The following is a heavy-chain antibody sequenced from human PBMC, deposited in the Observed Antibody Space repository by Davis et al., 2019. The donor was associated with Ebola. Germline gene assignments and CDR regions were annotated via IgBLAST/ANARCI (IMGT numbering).Heavy chain of an antibody. J-gene: IGHJ5*01. CDR1: SYTFTSYG. CDR3: AREAGATTRIYDS. CDR2: ISAYNGNS. Sequence: ASVKVSCEASSYTFTSYGISWVRQAPGQGLEWMGWISAYNGNSNYAQKLQGRVTMTTDTSRSTAYMELRSLRSDDTAVYYCAREAGATTRIYDSWGQGTLVTVSS. V-gene: IGHV1-18*01. D-gene: IGHD1-26*01.